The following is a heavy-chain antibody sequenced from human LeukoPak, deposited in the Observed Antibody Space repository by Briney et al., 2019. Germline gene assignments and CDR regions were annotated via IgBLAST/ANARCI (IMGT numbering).Heavy chain of an antibody. CDR3: AGTRRYCSGGSCYNWFDP. CDR2: IYASGST. CDR1: GDSISSDTYY. D-gene: IGHD2-15*01. Sequence: PSETLPLTCTVSGDSISSDTYYWTWIRQPAGKGLEWIGRIYASGSTTYNASLKSRVTISLDTSKNHFSLKLSSVTAADTAVYYCAGTRRYCSGGSCYNWFDPWGQGTLVTVSS. J-gene: IGHJ5*02. V-gene: IGHV4-61*02.